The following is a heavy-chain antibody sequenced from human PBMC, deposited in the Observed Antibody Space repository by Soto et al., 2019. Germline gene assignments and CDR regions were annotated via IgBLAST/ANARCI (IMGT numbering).Heavy chain of an antibody. CDR2: ISSSSSYI. CDR1: GFTFSSYS. D-gene: IGHD6-13*01. V-gene: IGHV3-21*01. CDR3: ARDLSSSSWYTKGYYYYGMDV. Sequence: GSLRLSCAASGFTFSSYSMNWVRQAPGKGLEWVSSISSSSSYIYYADSVKGRFTISRDNAKNSLYLQMNSLRAEDTAVYYCARDLSSSSWYTKGYYYYGMDVWGQGTTVTVSS. J-gene: IGHJ6*02.